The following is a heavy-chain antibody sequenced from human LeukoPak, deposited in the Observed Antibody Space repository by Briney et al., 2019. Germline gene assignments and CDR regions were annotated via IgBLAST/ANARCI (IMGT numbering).Heavy chain of an antibody. D-gene: IGHD3-3*01. V-gene: IGHV4-38-2*02. J-gene: IGHJ4*02. CDR1: GYSISSGYY. CDR3: AAIRFLEWTTFDY. CDR2: IYHSGST. Sequence: SETLSLTCTVSGYSISSGYYLGWIRQPPGKGLEWIGSIYHSGSTYYNPSLKSRVTISVDTSKNQFSLKLSSVTAADTAVYYCAAIRFLEWTTFDYWGQGTLVTVSS.